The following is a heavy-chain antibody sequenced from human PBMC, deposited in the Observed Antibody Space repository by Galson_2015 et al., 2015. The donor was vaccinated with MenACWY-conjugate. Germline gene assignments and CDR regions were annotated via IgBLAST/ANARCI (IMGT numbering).Heavy chain of an antibody. V-gene: IGHV3-74*03. CDR1: GFTFSSYW. CDR3: ARELRNYWYFDL. J-gene: IGHJ2*01. Sequence: SLRLSCAASGFTFSSYWMHWVRQAPGKGLVWVSRINTDESLTTYADSVKGRSTISRDNAKNTLYLQMNSLRAEDTAVYYCARELRNYWYFDLWGRGTLVSVSS. CDR2: INTDESLT.